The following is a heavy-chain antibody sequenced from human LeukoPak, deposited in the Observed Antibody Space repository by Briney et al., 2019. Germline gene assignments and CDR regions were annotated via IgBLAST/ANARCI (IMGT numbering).Heavy chain of an antibody. V-gene: IGHV3-30*18. CDR1: GFTFSSSG. CDR3: AKGQPGGTQLPSWAPYYFDY. J-gene: IGHJ4*02. CDR2: ISYDGSNK. Sequence: GRSLRLSCAASGFTFSSSGMHWVRQAPGKGLQWVAVISYDGSNKYYTNSVKGRFTISRDNSKNTVYLQMNSLRAEGTAVYYCAKGQPGGTQLPSWAPYYFDYWGQGTLVTVSS. D-gene: IGHD5-18*01.